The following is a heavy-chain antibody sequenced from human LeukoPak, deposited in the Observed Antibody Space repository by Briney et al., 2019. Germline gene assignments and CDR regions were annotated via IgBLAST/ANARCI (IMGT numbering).Heavy chain of an antibody. CDR1: GGSISTSSYY. D-gene: IGHD6-19*01. CDR2: IFYSGST. J-gene: IGHJ5*02. Sequence: PSETLSLTCTVSGGSISTSSYYWGWVRQPPGKGLEWIGNIFYSGSTYYSPSLKSRVTISVDTSKNQFSPKLSSVTAADTAVYYCARDPLRSSGWYFEGAGPFDPWGQGTLVTVSS. V-gene: IGHV4-39*07. CDR3: ARDPLRSSGWYFEGAGPFDP.